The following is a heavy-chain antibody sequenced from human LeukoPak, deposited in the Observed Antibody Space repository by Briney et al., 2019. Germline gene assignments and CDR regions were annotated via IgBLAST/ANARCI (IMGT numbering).Heavy chain of an antibody. CDR1: GGSIRSYF. CDR3: TREEGAWGYGSSGFDS. Sequence: SETLSLTCSVSGGSIRSYFWSWIRQTPGSGLEWIGFMSYSGINYYNLSLKSRVTISLDTSRNQFSLRLNSVTAADTAVYYCTREEGAWGYGSSGFDSWGQGILVTVSS. D-gene: IGHD3-10*01. CDR2: MSYSGIN. V-gene: IGHV4-59*13. J-gene: IGHJ4*02.